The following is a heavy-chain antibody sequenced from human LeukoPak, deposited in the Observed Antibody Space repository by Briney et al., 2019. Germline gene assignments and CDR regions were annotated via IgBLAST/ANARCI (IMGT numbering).Heavy chain of an antibody. J-gene: IGHJ4*02. D-gene: IGHD2-2*01. Sequence: SETLSLTCTVSGDSISSGGYYWNWIRQHPGKGLEWIGFIYYSGSTYHNPSLKSRVSISVDTSKKQFSLKLSSVTDADTAVYYCARARDIVVSSNISYFDYWGQGTPVTVSS. V-gene: IGHV4-31*03. CDR2: IYYSGST. CDR3: ARARDIVVSSNISYFDY. CDR1: GDSISSGGYY.